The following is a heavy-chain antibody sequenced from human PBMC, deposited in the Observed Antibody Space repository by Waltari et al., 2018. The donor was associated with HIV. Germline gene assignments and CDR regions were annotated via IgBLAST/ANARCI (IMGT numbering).Heavy chain of an antibody. J-gene: IGHJ6*03. CDR2: IIPIFGTA. Sequence: QVQLVQSGAEVKKPGSSVKVSCKASGGTFSSYAISWVRQAPGQGLEWMGGIIPIFGTANYAQKFQGRVTITADESTSTAYMELSSLRSEDTAVYYCARTWADSSSFYYYYYMDVWGKGTTVTVSS. CDR3: ARTWADSSSFYYYYYMDV. D-gene: IGHD6-6*01. V-gene: IGHV1-69*01. CDR1: GGTFSSYA.